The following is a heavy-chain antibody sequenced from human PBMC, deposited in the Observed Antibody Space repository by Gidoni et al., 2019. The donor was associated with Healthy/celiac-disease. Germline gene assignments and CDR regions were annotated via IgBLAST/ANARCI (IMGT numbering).Heavy chain of an antibody. CDR2: INHSGST. CDR1: GGSFSGYY. J-gene: IGHJ6*02. Sequence: QVQLQQWGAGLLKPSETLSLTCAVYGGSFSGYYWSWIRQPPGKGLEWIGEINHSGSTNYNPSLKSRVTISVDTSKNQFSLKLSSVTAADTAVYYCARFGYSSGYYHHYYYGMDVWGQGTTVTVSS. V-gene: IGHV4-34*01. CDR3: ARFGYSSGYYHHYYYGMDV. D-gene: IGHD3-22*01.